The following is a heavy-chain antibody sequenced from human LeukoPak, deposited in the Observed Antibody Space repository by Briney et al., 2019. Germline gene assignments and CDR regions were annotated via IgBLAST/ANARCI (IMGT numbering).Heavy chain of an antibody. CDR2: VHNGDT. D-gene: IGHD6-13*01. CDR3: ARDRSTGPVPGTWIIAY. CDR1: GYTFTGYY. V-gene: IGHV1-18*04. Sequence: ASVKVSCKASGYTFTGYYMHWVRQAPGQGLEWMGWVHNGDTMYAQKVQGRVSMTTDTSTSTAYMELRSLRSDDTAVYYCARDRSTGPVPGTWIIAYWGQGTLVTVSS. J-gene: IGHJ4*02.